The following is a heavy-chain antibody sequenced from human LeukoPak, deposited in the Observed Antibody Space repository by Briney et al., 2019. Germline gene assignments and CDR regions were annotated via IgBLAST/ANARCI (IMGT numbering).Heavy chain of an antibody. CDR3: GRVGVGAVAGNYLDY. Sequence: GGSLSLSCAASGFTFSSFAMTWVRQAPGKGLEWVSIIYRDGSTFYADSVKGRFTISRHNSKNTLYLQMNSLRPEDTAVYYCGRVGVGAVAGNYLDYWGQGTLVTVSS. V-gene: IGHV3-53*04. CDR1: GFTFSSFA. J-gene: IGHJ4*02. CDR2: IYRDGST. D-gene: IGHD6-19*01.